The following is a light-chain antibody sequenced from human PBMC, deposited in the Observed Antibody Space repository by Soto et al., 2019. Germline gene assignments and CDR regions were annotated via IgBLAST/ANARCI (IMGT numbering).Light chain of an antibody. CDR3: QQRSNWPPWT. Sequence: EIVLTQSPATLSLSPGERATLSCRASQSVSSYLAWYQQKPGQAPSLLLYDASNRATGIPARFSGSGSGTDFTLTISSLEPEDFAVYYCQQRSNWPPWTCGQGTKVDI. CDR1: QSVSSY. V-gene: IGKV3-11*01. CDR2: DAS. J-gene: IGKJ1*01.